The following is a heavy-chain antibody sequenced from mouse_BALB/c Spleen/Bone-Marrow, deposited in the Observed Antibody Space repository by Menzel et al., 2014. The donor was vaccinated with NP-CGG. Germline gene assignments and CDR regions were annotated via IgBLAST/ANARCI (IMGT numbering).Heavy chain of an antibody. Sequence: EVQGVESGAELVKPGASVKLSWTASGFNIKDTYMHWVKRRPEQGLEWIGRIDPANGNTKYDPKFQGKATITADTSSNTAYLQLSSLTSEDTAVYYCARYYYGSSYFDYWGQGTTLTVSS. V-gene: IGHV14-3*02. CDR1: GFNIKDTY. CDR2: IDPANGNT. J-gene: IGHJ2*01. CDR3: ARYYYGSSYFDY. D-gene: IGHD1-1*01.